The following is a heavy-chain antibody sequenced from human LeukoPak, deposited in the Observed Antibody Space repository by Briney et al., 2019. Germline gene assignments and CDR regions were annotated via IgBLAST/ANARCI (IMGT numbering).Heavy chain of an antibody. CDR3: VRSHHPGGWFDP. CDR1: GFTFSSSW. J-gene: IGHJ5*02. Sequence: GGSLRLSCVASGFTFSSSWMSRGRQGPGEGRQWVASINQDEIHYVDAVRGRFTISRDDAKNPLYLQMNSLTADDTAVYYCVRSHHPGGWFDPWGQGTLVTVSS. CDR2: INQDEI. D-gene: IGHD3-10*01. V-gene: IGHV3-7*01.